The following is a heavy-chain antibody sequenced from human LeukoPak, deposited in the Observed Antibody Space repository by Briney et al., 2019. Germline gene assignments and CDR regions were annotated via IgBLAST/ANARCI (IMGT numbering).Heavy chain of an antibody. J-gene: IGHJ4*02. CDR1: GFTFSSYG. CDR2: ISYDGSNK. D-gene: IGHD5-24*01. CDR3: AKEVRDGYNGGFDY. V-gene: IGHV3-30*18. Sequence: PGRSLRLSCAASGFTFSSYGMHWVRQAPGKGLEWVAVISYDGSNKYYADSVKGRFTISRDNSKNTLYLQMNSLRAEDTAVYYCAKEVRDGYNGGFDYWGQGTLVTVSS.